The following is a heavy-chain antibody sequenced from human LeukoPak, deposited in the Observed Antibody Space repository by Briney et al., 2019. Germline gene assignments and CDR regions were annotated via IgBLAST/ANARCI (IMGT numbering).Heavy chain of an antibody. Sequence: SQTLSLTCTVSGGSISSGSYYWGWHRQPAGRGLEGIGRTYSSGSTNYNPSHKRRVTISVDTSKNQFSLKLSSVTAADTAVYYCARYQVAPRREWFDPWGQGTLVTVSS. CDR2: TYSSGST. CDR1: GGSISSGSYY. J-gene: IGHJ5*02. V-gene: IGHV4-61*02. D-gene: IGHD6-6*01. CDR3: ARYQVAPRREWFDP.